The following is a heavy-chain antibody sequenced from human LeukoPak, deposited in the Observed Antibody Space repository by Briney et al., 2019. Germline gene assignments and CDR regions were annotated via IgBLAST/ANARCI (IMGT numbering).Heavy chain of an antibody. CDR2: INAGNGNT. CDR3: ARSSHYYDVTGYSVY. J-gene: IGHJ4*02. CDR1: GYIFTNYA. Sequence: AASVKVSCKASGYIFTNYALHWLRQAPGQRLEWMGWINAGNGNTKYSEELQGRVTISRSTPANIAFLELRRLRPEDTAVYYCARSSHYYDVTGYSVYWGQGTLVTVSS. V-gene: IGHV1-3*03. D-gene: IGHD3-22*01.